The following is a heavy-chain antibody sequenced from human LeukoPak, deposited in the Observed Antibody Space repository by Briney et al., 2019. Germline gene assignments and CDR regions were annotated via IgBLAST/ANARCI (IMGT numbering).Heavy chain of an antibody. CDR2: INHSGST. J-gene: IGHJ4*02. CDR3: ARGGYDFWSGYFDPYYFDY. D-gene: IGHD3-3*01. Sequence: SETLSLTCAVYGGSFSGYYWSWIRQPPGKGLEWIGEINHSGSTNYNPSLKSRVTISVDTSKNQFSLKLSSVTAADTAVYYCARGGYDFWSGYFDPYYFDYWGQGTQVTVSS. CDR1: GGSFSGYY. V-gene: IGHV4-34*01.